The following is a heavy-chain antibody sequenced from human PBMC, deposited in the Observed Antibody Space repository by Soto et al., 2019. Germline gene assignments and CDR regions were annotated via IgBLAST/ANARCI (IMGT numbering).Heavy chain of an antibody. CDR2: INHSGST. CDR3: ARATGIAVAGLDAFDI. V-gene: IGHV4-34*01. D-gene: IGHD6-19*01. CDR1: GGSISSYY. Sequence: SETLSLTCTVSGGSISSYYWSWIRQPPGKGLEWIGEINHSGSTNYNPSLKSRVTISVDTSKNQFSLKLSSVTAVDTAVYYCARATGIAVAGLDAFDIWGQGTMVTVSS. J-gene: IGHJ3*02.